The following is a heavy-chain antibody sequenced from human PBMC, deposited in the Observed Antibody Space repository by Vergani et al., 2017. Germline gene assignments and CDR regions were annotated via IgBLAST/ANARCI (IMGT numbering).Heavy chain of an antibody. CDR2: IKSQVDGGTT. D-gene: IGHD1-26*01. J-gene: IGHJ3*01. CDR3: ATQQVGGDFGRGTPDV. V-gene: IGHV3-15*01. CDR1: GFTFSHTW. Sequence: EVHLVESGGSVVKPGGSLRLSCAASGFTFSHTWMSWLRQSPGKGLEWLGRIKSQVDGGTTEFATPVKARFTISRDDSRDMVYLQLNGLKTEDTGIYYCATQQVGGDFGRGTPDVWGQGTVVTVSS.